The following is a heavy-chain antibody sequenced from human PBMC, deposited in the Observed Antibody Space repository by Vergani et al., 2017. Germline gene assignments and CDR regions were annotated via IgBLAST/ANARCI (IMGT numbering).Heavy chain of an antibody. CDR1: GGSISSYY. CDR2: IYYSGST. V-gene: IGHV4-59*01. D-gene: IGHD4-23*01. J-gene: IGHJ4*02. Sequence: QVQLQESGPGLVKPSETLSLTCTVSGGSISSYYWSWIRQPPGKGLEWIGYIYYSGSTNYNPSLKSRVTISVDTSKNQFSLKLSSVTAADTAVYYCASGFDGGNSCFDYWGQGTLVTVSA. CDR3: ASGFDGGNSCFDY.